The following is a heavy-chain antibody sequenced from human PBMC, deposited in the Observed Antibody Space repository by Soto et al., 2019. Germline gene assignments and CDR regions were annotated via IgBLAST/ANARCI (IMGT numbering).Heavy chain of an antibody. D-gene: IGHD6-25*01. J-gene: IGHJ3*02. Sequence: QITLKESGPTLVRPTQTLTLTCTFSGFSLSTSGVGVGWIRPPPGKALEWVAVIYWDDDKRYSPSLKSRLTITKGTSKNQVVLTMTKMDPVDTATYYCAHRPSSAPHDAFDIWGQGTMVTVSS. CDR1: GFSLSTSGVG. V-gene: IGHV2-5*02. CDR3: AHRPSSAPHDAFDI. CDR2: IYWDDDK.